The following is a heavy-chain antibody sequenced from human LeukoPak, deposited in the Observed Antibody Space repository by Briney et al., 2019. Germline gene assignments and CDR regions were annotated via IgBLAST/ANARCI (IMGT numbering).Heavy chain of an antibody. V-gene: IGHV3-23*01. CDR1: GFTFSSYA. D-gene: IGHD3-10*01. J-gene: IGHJ6*02. CDR2: ISGSGGST. CDR3: AKGLGITMVRGVMALVYGMDV. Sequence: GGSLRLSCAASGFTFSSYAMSWVRQAPGKGLEWVSAISGSGGSTYYADSVKGWFTISRDNSKNTLYLQMNSLRAEDTAVYYCAKGLGITMVRGVMALVYGMDVWGQGTTVTVSS.